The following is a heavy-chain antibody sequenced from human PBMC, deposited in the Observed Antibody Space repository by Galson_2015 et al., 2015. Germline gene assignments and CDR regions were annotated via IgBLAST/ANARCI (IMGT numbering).Heavy chain of an antibody. V-gene: IGHV4-39*01. CDR2: VTSGGAP. Sequence: WAWIRQSPGKGLEWIGSVTSGGAPYYNPSFKSRAIVSVDAPKDQFSLRLRSVTAADTAIYYCAKHQNWLRWFDPWGQGILVPVST. J-gene: IGHJ5*01. D-gene: IGHD5-12*01. CDR3: AKHQNWLRWFDP.